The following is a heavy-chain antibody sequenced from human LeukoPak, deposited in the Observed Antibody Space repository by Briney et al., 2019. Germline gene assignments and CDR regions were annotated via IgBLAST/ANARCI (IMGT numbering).Heavy chain of an antibody. CDR1: GGSFSGYY. Sequence: SETLSLTCAVYGGSFSGYYWSWIRQPPGKGLEWIGEINHSGSTNYNPSLKSRVTISVDTSKNLFSLKLSSVTAADTAVYYCARGLSGGSAIRVYFDYWGQGTLVTVSS. J-gene: IGHJ4*02. CDR3: ARGLSGGSAIRVYFDY. V-gene: IGHV4-34*01. D-gene: IGHD2-15*01. CDR2: INHSGST.